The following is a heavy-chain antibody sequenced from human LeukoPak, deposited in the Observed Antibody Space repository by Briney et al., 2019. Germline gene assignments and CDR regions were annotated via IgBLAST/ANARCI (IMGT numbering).Heavy chain of an antibody. CDR2: IYYSGST. Sequence: SETLSLTCTVSGGSISSGGYYWSWIRQHPGKGLEWIGYIYYSGSTYYNPSLKSRVTISVDTSKNQFSLKLSSVTAADTAVYYCARDESGILDYWGQGTLVTVSS. J-gene: IGHJ4*02. CDR1: GGSISSGGYY. CDR3: ARDESGILDY. V-gene: IGHV4-31*03. D-gene: IGHD1-14*01.